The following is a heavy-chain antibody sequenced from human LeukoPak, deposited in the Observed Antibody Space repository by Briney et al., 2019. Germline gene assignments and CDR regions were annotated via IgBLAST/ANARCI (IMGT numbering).Heavy chain of an antibody. CDR2: IKSKTDGGAI. V-gene: IGHV3-15*01. J-gene: IGHJ4*01. CDR3: LTRLRSTIGVDY. D-gene: IGHD5/OR15-5a*01. Sequence: PGGSLRLSCAASGFSFTNAWMNWVRQAPGKGLEWVGRIKSKTDGGAIHYAAPVRGRFSISRDDSINTVYLQMDSLKADDTAVYYCLTRLRSTIGVDYWGQGTLVSVSS. CDR1: GFSFTNAW.